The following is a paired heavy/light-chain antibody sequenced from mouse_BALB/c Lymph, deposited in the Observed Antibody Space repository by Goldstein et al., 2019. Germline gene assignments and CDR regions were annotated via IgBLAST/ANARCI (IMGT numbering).Heavy chain of an antibody. D-gene: IGHD1-1*01. V-gene: IGHV1S81*02. CDR1: GYTFTSYW. CDR2: INPSNGRT. J-gene: IGHJ2*01. Sequence: QVQLQQPGAELVKPGASVKLSCKASGYTFTSYWMHWVKQRPGQGLEWIGEINPSNGRTNYNEKFKSKATLTVDKSSSTAYMQLSSLTSEDSAVYYCARYYGSSYVDYWGQGTTLTVSS. CDR3: ARYYGSSYVDY.
Light chain of an antibody. J-gene: IGKJ4*01. CDR3: HQYLSSRT. V-gene: IGKV8-27*01. CDR2: WAS. CDR1: QSVLYSSNQKNY. Sequence: NIMMTQSPSSLAVSAGEKVTMSCKSSQSVLYSSNQKNYLAWYQQKPGQSPKLLIYWASTRESGVPDRFTGSGSGTDFTLTISSVQAEDLAVYYCHQYLSSRTFGSGTKLEIK.